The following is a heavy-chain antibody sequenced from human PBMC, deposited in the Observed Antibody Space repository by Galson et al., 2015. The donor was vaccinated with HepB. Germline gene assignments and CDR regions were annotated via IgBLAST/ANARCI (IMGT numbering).Heavy chain of an antibody. Sequence: SLRLSCAASGFTFSHYGMHWVRQAPGKGLEWVAVISYDGSNNYYADSVKGRFTISRDNSQNTLHLQMNSLRAEDTAVYYCAKEWVKSGSSIQSFYHYGMPVWGQGTTVTVSS. CDR2: ISYDGSNN. CDR3: AKEWVKSGSSIQSFYHYGMPV. V-gene: IGHV3-30*18. D-gene: IGHD1-26*01. J-gene: IGHJ6*02. CDR1: GFTFSHYG.